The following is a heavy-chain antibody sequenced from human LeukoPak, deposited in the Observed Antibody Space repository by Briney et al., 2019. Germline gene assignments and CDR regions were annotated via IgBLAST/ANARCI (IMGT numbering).Heavy chain of an antibody. D-gene: IGHD3-22*01. CDR2: INHSGST. CDR1: GGSFSGYY. J-gene: IGHJ5*02. CDR3: ARVMKYGFPYYYDSSGYQPFDP. V-gene: IGHV4-34*01. Sequence: SETLSLTCAVYGGSFSGYYWSWIRQPPGKGLEWIGEINHSGSTNYTPSLKSRVTISVDTSKNQFSLKLSSVTAADTAVYYCARVMKYGFPYYYDSSGYQPFDPWGQGTLVTVSS.